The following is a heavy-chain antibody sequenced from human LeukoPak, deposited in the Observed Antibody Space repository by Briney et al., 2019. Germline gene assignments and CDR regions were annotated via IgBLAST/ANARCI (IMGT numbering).Heavy chain of an antibody. CDR1: GDSVSSNSAA. CDR3: ARAVSTKNPPRGYYYYYMDV. J-gene: IGHJ6*03. V-gene: IGHV6-1*01. D-gene: IGHD3-10*01. CDR2: TYYRSKWYN. Sequence: SQTLSLTCAISGDSVSSNSAAWNWIRQSPSRGLEWLGRTYYRSKWYNDYAVSVKSRITINPDTSKNQFSLQLNSVTPEDTAVYYCARAVSTKNPPRGYYYYYMDVWGKGTTVTVSS.